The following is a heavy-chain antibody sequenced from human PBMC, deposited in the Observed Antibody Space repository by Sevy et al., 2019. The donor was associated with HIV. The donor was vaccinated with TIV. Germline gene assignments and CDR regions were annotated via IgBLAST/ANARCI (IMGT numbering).Heavy chain of an antibody. CDR1: GGSISAKNYF. CDR2: VYYSGSA. D-gene: IGHD5-18*01. V-gene: IGHV4-39*01. CDR3: ARHACKHGYQPHYFDN. Sequence: SETLSLTCSLSGGSISAKNYFWGWIRQPPGKGLEWIGSVYYSGSASYSPSLQSRVGISVDTSKNHFSLKLSSLNATDTAFYYCARHACKHGYQPHYFDNWGQGTLVTVSS. J-gene: IGHJ4*02.